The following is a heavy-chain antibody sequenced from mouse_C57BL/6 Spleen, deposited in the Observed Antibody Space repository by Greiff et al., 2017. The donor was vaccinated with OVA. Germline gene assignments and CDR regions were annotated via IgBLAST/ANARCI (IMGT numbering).Heavy chain of an antibody. CDR1: GYTFTSYW. D-gene: IGHD1-1*01. Sequence: VKLQQPGAELVRPGSSVKLSCKASGYTFTSYWMDWVKQRPGQGLEWIGNIYPSDSETHYNQKFKDKATLTVDKSSSTAYMQLSSLTSEDSAVYYCARSDYYGSSPYAMDYWGQGTSVTVSS. J-gene: IGHJ4*01. CDR2: IYPSDSET. V-gene: IGHV1-61*01. CDR3: ARSDYYGSSPYAMDY.